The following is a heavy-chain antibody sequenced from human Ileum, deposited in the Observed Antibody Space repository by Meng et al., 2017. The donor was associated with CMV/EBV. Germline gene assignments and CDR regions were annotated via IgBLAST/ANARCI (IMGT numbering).Heavy chain of an antibody. Sequence: GESLKISCAASGFTFSSYEMNWVRQAPGKGLEWVSYISSSGSTIYYADSVKGRFTIFRDNAKNSLYLQMNSLRAEDTAVYYCAREGRTTLYSWFDPWGQGTLVTVSS. J-gene: IGHJ5*02. CDR1: GFTFSSYE. CDR3: AREGRTTLYSWFDP. V-gene: IGHV3-48*03. D-gene: IGHD4-11*01. CDR2: ISSSGSTI.